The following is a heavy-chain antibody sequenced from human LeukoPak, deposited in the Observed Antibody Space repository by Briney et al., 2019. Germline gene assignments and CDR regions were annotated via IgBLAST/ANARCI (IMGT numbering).Heavy chain of an antibody. CDR3: ARDHSQYYYDSSGYVDY. CDR2: INPNSGGT. Sequence: GASVKVSCKASEYTFTGYYMHWVRQAPGQGLEWMGWINPNSGGTNYAQKFQGRVTMTRDTSISTAYMELSRLRSDDTAVYYCARDHSQYYYDSSGYVDYWGQGTLVTVSS. CDR1: EYTFTGYY. V-gene: IGHV1-2*02. D-gene: IGHD3-22*01. J-gene: IGHJ4*02.